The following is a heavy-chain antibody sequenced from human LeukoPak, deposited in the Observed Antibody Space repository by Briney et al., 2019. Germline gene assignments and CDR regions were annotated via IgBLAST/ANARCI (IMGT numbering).Heavy chain of an antibody. D-gene: IGHD3-3*01. V-gene: IGHV3-48*03. CDR3: ARRDVTIFGVADDS. CDR1: GFTFSSYE. CDR2: ISSSGSTI. J-gene: IGHJ4*02. Sequence: GGSLRLSCAASGFTFSSYEMNWVRQAPGKWLEWVSYISSSGSTIYYADSVKGRFTISRDNAKNSLYLQMNSLRAEDTAVYYCARRDVTIFGVADDSWGQGTLVTVSS.